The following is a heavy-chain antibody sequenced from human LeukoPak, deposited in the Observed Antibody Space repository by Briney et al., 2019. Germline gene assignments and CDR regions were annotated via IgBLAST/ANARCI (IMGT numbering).Heavy chain of an antibody. CDR1: GFTFSDYE. V-gene: IGHV3-48*03. D-gene: IGHD3-3*01. CDR3: ARSLTIFGVVIPSFDY. Sequence: GGSLRLSCAASGFTFSDYEMTWVRQAPGKGLEWISYINSRGRTTSYADSVKGRFTISRDNSKNTLYLQMNSLRAEDTAVYYCARSLTIFGVVIPSFDYWGQGTLVTVSS. CDR2: INSRGRTT. J-gene: IGHJ4*02.